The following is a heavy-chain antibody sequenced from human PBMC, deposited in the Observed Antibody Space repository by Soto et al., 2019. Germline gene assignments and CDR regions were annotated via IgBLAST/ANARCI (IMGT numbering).Heavy chain of an antibody. D-gene: IGHD7-27*01. CDR2: IHPGDSDT. CDR3: AITTVQGHWATDY. CDR1: GYDFTSYW. J-gene: IGHJ4*02. Sequence: PEESLKISCKGSGYDFTSYWIGWVRQMPGKGLDWMAIIHPGDSDTRYSPSFQGQVTISADNSISTAYLQWSRLKASDTAIYYCAITTVQGHWATDYWCQGTLVSVS. V-gene: IGHV5-51*01.